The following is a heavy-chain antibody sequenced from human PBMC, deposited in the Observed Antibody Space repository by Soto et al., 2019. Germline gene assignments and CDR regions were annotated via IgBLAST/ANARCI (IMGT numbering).Heavy chain of an antibody. V-gene: IGHV3-72*01. D-gene: IGHD2-8*01. J-gene: IGHJ4*02. CDR3: ARLMGTAFDL. CDR2: ARNKVNGYIT. CDR1: GFIFSDHY. Sequence: GGSLRLSCAASGFIFSDHYMDWVRQAPGKGLEWVGRARNKVNGYITSHAASVKGRFAISRDDSKSSLYLQMNSLKAEDTAVYFCARLMGTAFDLWGQGTLVTVSS.